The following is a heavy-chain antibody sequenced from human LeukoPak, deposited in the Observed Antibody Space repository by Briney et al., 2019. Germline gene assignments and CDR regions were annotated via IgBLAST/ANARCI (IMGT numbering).Heavy chain of an antibody. CDR2: INSDGSST. V-gene: IGHV3-74*01. D-gene: IGHD6-19*01. CDR1: GFTFSSYA. Sequence: GGSLRLSCAASGFTFSSYAMHWVRQAPGKGLVWVSRINSDGSSTSYADSVKGRFTISRDNAKNTLYLQMNSLRAEDTAVYYCARAVAGTYFDSWGQGTLVTVSS. J-gene: IGHJ4*02. CDR3: ARAVAGTYFDS.